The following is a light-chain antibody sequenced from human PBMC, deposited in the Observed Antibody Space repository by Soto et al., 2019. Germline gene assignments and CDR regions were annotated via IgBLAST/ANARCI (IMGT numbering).Light chain of an antibody. CDR3: SSYTSSSTLYV. CDR1: SSDVGGYNY. V-gene: IGLV2-14*01. Sequence: SALTPPASVSGSPGQSITISCPGTSSDVGGYNYVSWYQQHPGKAPKLMIYDVSNRPSGVSNRFSGSKSGNTASLTISGLQAEDEADYYCSSYTSSSTLYVFGTGTKVTVL. CDR2: DVS. J-gene: IGLJ1*01.